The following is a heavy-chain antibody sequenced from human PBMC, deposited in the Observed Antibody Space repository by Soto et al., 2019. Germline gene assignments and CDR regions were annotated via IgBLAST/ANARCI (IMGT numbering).Heavy chain of an antibody. D-gene: IGHD6-19*01. J-gene: IGHJ6*02. CDR1: GYSFTSYW. CDR3: ARQKGIAVSGTGYYGMDV. Sequence: GESLKLSCKGSGYSFTSYWFGWVRQMPGKGLEWMGIIYPGDSETRYSPSFQGQVIISADRSISTAYLQWSSLKAPDTATYYCARQKGIAVSGTGYYGMDVWGQGTTVTV. V-gene: IGHV5-51*01. CDR2: IYPGDSET.